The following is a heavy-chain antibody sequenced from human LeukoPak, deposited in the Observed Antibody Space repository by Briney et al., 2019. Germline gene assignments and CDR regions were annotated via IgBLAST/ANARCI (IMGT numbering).Heavy chain of an antibody. D-gene: IGHD1-26*01. CDR1: GHSFRSGYY. CDR2: IYQTGNT. CDR3: ASSDYSGSYFFDY. J-gene: IGHJ4*02. Sequence: SETLSLTCTVSGHSFRSGYYWGWLRPPPGRGLEWIGSIYQTGNTYYNPSLKSRVTLSIDTSQNQFSLRVNSVTAADTAVYYCASSDYSGSYFFDYWGQGTLVTVSS. V-gene: IGHV4-38-2*02.